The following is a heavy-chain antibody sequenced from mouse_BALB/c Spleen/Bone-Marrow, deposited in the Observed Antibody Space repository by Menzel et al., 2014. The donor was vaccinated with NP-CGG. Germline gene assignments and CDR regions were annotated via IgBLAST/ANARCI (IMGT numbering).Heavy chain of an antibody. CDR1: GYSFTSYW. V-gene: IGHV1S127*01. Sequence: VQLQQSGPQLVRPGASVKISCKASGYSFTSYWMHWVKQRPGQGLEWTGMIDPSDSETRLNQKFKGKATLTVDKSSSTAYMQLSSPTSEDSAVYYCARDGITTATYYYAMDYWGQGTSVTVSS. CDR3: ARDGITTATYYYAMDY. CDR2: IDPSDSET. D-gene: IGHD1-2*01. J-gene: IGHJ4*01.